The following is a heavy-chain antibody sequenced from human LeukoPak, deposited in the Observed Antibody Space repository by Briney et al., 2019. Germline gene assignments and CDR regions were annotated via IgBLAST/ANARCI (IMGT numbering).Heavy chain of an antibody. CDR2: IKPDGSET. Sequence: GGSLRLSCAAAGCRVSTYCRTWVRQAPGKGLEWVANIKPDGSETYYVDSVKGRFTISRDNTKNLLYLQMNSLRGEDAAVYYCGGFGYEAAVDLWGQGTLVTVSS. D-gene: IGHD6-13*01. J-gene: IGHJ4*02. CDR3: GGFGYEAAVDL. V-gene: IGHV3-7*01. CDR1: GCRVSTYC.